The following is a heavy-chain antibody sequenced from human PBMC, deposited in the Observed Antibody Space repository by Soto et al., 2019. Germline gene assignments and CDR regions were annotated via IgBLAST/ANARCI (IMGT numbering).Heavy chain of an antibody. V-gene: IGHV3-23*01. CDR1: GFTFSSYA. CDR2: ISGSGGST. D-gene: IGHD6-6*01. J-gene: IGHJ6*02. CDR3: ARALGNLEAARSHYYGMDV. Sequence: HPGGSLRLSCAASGFTFSSYAMSWVRQAPGKGLEWVSAISGSGGSTYYADSVKGRFTISRDNSKNTLYLQMNSLRAEDTAVYYCARALGNLEAARSHYYGMDVWGQGTTVTVSS.